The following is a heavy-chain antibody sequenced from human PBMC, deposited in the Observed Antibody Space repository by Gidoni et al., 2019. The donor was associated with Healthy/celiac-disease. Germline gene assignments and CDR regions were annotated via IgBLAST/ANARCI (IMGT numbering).Heavy chain of an antibody. CDR3: ARRGRTASGGNWFDP. Sequence: QVQLQQWGAGLLKTAETLSLHCAVYGVSFSGYYWRWIRQPTGKGLDGIGEINHSGSTNYNPSRKSRVTISVDTSKNQFSLKLSSVTAADTAVYYCARRGRTASGGNWFDPWGQGTLVTVSS. D-gene: IGHD1-26*01. V-gene: IGHV4-34*01. CDR2: INHSGST. CDR1: GVSFSGYY. J-gene: IGHJ5*02.